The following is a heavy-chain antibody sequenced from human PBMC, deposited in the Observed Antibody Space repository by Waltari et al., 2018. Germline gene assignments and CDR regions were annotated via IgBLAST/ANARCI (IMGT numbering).Heavy chain of an antibody. CDR1: GGSISSYY. D-gene: IGHD3-9*01. Sequence: QVQLQESGPGLVKPSETLSLTCTVSGGSISSYYWSWIRQPPGKGLEWIGYIYYSGSTNYNPSLKSRVTISVDTSKNQFSLKLSSVTAADTAVYYCARSLDIMTGYYWWGQGTLVTVSS. CDR3: ARSLDIMTGYYW. CDR2: IYYSGST. V-gene: IGHV4-59*01. J-gene: IGHJ4*02.